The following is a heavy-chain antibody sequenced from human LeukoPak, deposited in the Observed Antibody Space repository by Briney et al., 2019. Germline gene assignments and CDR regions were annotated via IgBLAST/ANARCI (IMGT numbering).Heavy chain of an antibody. J-gene: IGHJ4*02. D-gene: IGHD3-9*01. CDR2: INHSGST. CDR3: ASGILTGGDY. V-gene: IGHV4-34*01. CDR1: GGSFSGYY. Sequence: SETLSLTCAVYGGSFSGYYWSWIRQPPGKGLEWIGEINHSGSTNYNPSLKSRVTISVDTSKNQFSLKLSSVTAADTAVYYCASGILTGGDYWGQGTLVTVSP.